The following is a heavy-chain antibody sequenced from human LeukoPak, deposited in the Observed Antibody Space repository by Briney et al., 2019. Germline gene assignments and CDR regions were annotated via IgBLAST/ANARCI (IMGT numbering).Heavy chain of an antibody. V-gene: IGHV3-21*01. J-gene: IGHJ4*02. CDR2: ISSSSSYI. CDR3: ASLDILTGYPN. Sequence: GGSLRLSCAPSGFTFSSYSMNWVRQAPGKGLEWVSSISSSSSYIYYADSVKGRFTISRDNAKNSLYLQMNSLRAEDTAVYYCASLDILTGYPNWGQGTLVTVSS. CDR1: GFTFSSYS. D-gene: IGHD3-9*01.